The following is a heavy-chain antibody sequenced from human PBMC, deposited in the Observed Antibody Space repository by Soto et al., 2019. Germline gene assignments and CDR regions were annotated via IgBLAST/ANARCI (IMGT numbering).Heavy chain of an antibody. D-gene: IGHD6-19*01. J-gene: IGHJ4*02. V-gene: IGHV3-30-3*01. CDR3: ARGAGIAVAGTSFDY. Sequence: QVQLVESGGGVVQPGRPLRLSCAASGFTFSSYTMHWVRQAPGKGLEWVALISYDGSNKYYADSVKGRFTISRDNSKNTLYLQMNSLRAEDTAVYYCARGAGIAVAGTSFDYWGQGTLVTVSS. CDR1: GFTFSSYT. CDR2: ISYDGSNK.